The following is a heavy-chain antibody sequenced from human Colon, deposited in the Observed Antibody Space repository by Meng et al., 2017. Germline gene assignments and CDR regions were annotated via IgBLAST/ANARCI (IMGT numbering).Heavy chain of an antibody. Sequence: QEHVHHACPGPVKPPQTLSLTGAISGDSVSSNRALWHWVRQSPSRGLEWLGQTYYRSEWQNHYGVSVKSRITINADTSRNHFSLHLNSVTPEDTAVYYCTTWYGEYWGQGTLVTVSS. CDR2: TYYRSEWQN. J-gene: IGHJ4*02. CDR1: GDSVSSNRAL. CDR3: TTWYGEY. V-gene: IGHV6-1*01. D-gene: IGHD3-10*01.